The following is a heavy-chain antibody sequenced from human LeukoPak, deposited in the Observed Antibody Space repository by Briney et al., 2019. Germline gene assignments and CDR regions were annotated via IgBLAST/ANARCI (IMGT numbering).Heavy chain of an antibody. V-gene: IGHV3-33*05. CDR1: GFTFSSYG. D-gene: IGHD2-2*01. CDR2: IAYDGGNK. Sequence: PGGSLRLSCAASGFTFSSYGMHWVRQAPGKGLEWVGAIAYDGGNKYYPDSVKGRFTISRDNSKNTVYLQMNSLRAEDTAVYYCARGETSSYDYWGQGTLVTVSS. CDR3: ARGETSSYDY. J-gene: IGHJ4*02.